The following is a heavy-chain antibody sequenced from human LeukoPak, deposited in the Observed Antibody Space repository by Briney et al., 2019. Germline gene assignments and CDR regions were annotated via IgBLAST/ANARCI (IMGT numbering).Heavy chain of an antibody. D-gene: IGHD3-9*01. V-gene: IGHV4-34*01. J-gene: IGHJ5*02. CDR1: GGSFSGYY. CDR3: ARRARYFDWLPLGRWFDP. CDR2: INHSGST. Sequence: SETLSLTCAVYGGSFSGYYWSWIRQPPGKGLEWIGEINHSGSTNYNPSLKSRVTIPVDTSKNQFSLKLSSVTAADTAVYYCARRARYFDWLPLGRWFDPWGQGTLVTVSS.